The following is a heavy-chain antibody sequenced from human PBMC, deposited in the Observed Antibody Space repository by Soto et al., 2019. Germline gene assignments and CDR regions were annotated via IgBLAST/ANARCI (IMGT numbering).Heavy chain of an antibody. CDR1: GFTFSSYA. Sequence: SLRLSCAASGFTFSSYAMHWVLQAPGKGLEWVAVISYDGSNKYYADSVKGRFTISRDNSKNTLYLQMNSLRAEDTAVYYCARDCYYYYYYGTDVWGQGT. D-gene: IGHD2-15*01. V-gene: IGHV3-30-3*01. CDR3: ARDCYYYYYYGTDV. CDR2: ISYDGSNK. J-gene: IGHJ6*02.